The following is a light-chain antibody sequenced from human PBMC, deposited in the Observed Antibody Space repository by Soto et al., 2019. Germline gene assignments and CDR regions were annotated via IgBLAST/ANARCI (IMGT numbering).Light chain of an antibody. J-gene: IGKJ2*01. CDR1: QSVSSIY. CDR3: QQYGGSPPYT. V-gene: IGKV3-20*01. CDR2: RAS. Sequence: EIVLTQSPGTLSLSPGERATLSCRASQSVSSIYLAWYQQKPGQAPRLLIYRASSRATGIPDRFSGSGSGTDFTLTTSSLEPEDFAVYYCQQYGGSPPYTFGQGTKLEIK.